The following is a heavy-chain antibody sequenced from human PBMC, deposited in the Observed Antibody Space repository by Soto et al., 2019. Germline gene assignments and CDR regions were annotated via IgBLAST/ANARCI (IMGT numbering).Heavy chain of an antibody. J-gene: IGHJ4*02. CDR3: ARAGLDRPRGFRKYYFDY. V-gene: IGHV4-59*01. Sequence: SETLSLTCTVSGGSISSYYWSWIRQPPGKGLEWIGYIYYSGSTNYNPSLKSRVTISVDTSKNQFSLKLSSVTAADTAVYYCARAGLDRPRGFRKYYFDYWGQGTLVTVSS. D-gene: IGHD3-22*01. CDR1: GGSISSYY. CDR2: IYYSGST.